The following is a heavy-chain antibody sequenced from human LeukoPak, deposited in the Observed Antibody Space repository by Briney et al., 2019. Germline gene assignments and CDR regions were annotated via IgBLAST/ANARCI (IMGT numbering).Heavy chain of an antibody. CDR1: GFTVSSNY. J-gene: IGHJ4*02. V-gene: IGHV3-66*01. CDR3: ARVLWFGELSATPFDY. Sequence: GGSLRLSCAASGFTVSSNYMSWVRQAPGKGLEWVSVIYSGGSTYYADSVKGRFTISRDNSKNTLYLQMNSLRAEDTAVYYCARVLWFGELSATPFDYWGQGTLVTVSS. CDR2: IYSGGST. D-gene: IGHD3-10*01.